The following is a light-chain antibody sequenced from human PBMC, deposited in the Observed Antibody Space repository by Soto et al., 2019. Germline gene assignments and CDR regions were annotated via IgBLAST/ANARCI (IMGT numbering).Light chain of an antibody. CDR3: QQRSNWPPLT. V-gene: IGKV3-11*02. CDR1: QSVGSY. J-gene: IGKJ4*01. Sequence: EIVVTQSTATLSLSPGERATLSCRTSQSVGSYLAWYQKKPGQAPRLLIYDASNRATGIPARFSGSGSGRDFTLTISSLEPEDFAVYYCQQRSNWPPLTFGGGTKVEIK. CDR2: DAS.